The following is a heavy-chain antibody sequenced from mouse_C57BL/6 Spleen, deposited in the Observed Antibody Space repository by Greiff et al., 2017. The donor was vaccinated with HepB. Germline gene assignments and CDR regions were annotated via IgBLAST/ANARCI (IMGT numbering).Heavy chain of an antibody. J-gene: IGHJ4*01. V-gene: IGHV3-6*01. CDR2: ISYDGSN. Sequence: EVKLMESGPGLVKPSQSLSLTCSVTGYSITSGYYWNWIRQFPGNKLEWMGYISYDGSNNYNPSLKNRISITRDTSKNQFFLKLNSVTTEDTATYYCAREEGYYGSRGAMDYWGQGTSVTVSS. CDR1: GYSITSGYY. D-gene: IGHD1-1*01. CDR3: AREEGYYGSRGAMDY.